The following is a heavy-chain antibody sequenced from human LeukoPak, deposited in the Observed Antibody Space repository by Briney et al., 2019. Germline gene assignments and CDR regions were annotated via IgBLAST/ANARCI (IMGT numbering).Heavy chain of an antibody. Sequence: ASVKVSCKASGYTFTGYYMHWVRQAPGQGLEWMGWINPNSGGTNYAQKFQGRVTMTRDTSISTAYMELSRLRSDDTAVYCCARVAKYDILTGYQYPDYWGQGTLVTVSS. CDR3: ARVAKYDILTGYQYPDY. D-gene: IGHD3-9*01. CDR2: INPNSGGT. CDR1: GYTFTGYY. J-gene: IGHJ4*02. V-gene: IGHV1-2*02.